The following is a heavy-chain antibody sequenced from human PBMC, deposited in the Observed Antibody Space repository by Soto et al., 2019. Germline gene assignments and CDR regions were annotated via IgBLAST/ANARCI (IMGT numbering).Heavy chain of an antibody. V-gene: IGHV1-2*04. Sequence: ASVKVSCKASKYTFTDYYIHWVRQAPGQGLEWVGWINPNSGGTNYAQKFQGWVTMTRDTSISTAYMELSRLRSDDTAVYYCARAYSSGWYLGYWGQGTLVTVSS. CDR3: ARAYSSGWYLGY. J-gene: IGHJ4*02. CDR1: KYTFTDYY. D-gene: IGHD6-19*01. CDR2: INPNSGGT.